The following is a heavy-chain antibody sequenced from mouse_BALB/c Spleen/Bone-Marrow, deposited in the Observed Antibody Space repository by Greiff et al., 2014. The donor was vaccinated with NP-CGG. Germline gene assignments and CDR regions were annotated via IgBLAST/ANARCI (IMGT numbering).Heavy chain of an antibody. CDR3: ARRYGKDWNFDV. J-gene: IGHJ1*01. D-gene: IGHD2-1*01. CDR2: ILPGSASN. Sequence: VQVVESGAELMKPGATVKISCKATGYTFSGYWIEWVKQRPGHGLEWIGEILPGSASNKYNEKFKGKVTFIADTSSNTACLQLSSLTSEDSAVYYCARRYGKDWNFDVWGAGTTVTVSS. CDR1: GYTFSGYW. V-gene: IGHV1-9*01.